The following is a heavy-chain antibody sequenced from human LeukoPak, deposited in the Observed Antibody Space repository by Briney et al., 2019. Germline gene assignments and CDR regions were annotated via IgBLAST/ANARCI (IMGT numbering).Heavy chain of an antibody. CDR3: AKANHYGDYLDY. D-gene: IGHD4-17*01. V-gene: IGHV3-9*01. CDR1: GFTFDDYA. CDR2: ISWNSGSI. J-gene: IGHJ4*02. Sequence: GGSLRLSCAASGFTFDDYAMYWVRQAPGKGLEWVSGISWNSGSIGYADSVKGRFTIPRDNAKDSLYLQMNSLRAEDTALYYCAKANHYGDYLDYWGQGTLVTVSS.